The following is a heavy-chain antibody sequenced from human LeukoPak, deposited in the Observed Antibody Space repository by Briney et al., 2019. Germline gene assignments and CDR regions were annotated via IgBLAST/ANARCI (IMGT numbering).Heavy chain of an antibody. J-gene: IGHJ1*01. CDR2: MSYDGSNK. D-gene: IGHD6-19*01. CDR1: GFTFSSYG. Sequence: GGSLRLSCAASGFTFSSYGMHWVGQAPGKGLEWVAVMSYDGSNKYYADSVKGRFTISRDNSKNTLYLQMNSLRAEDTAVYYCAKCRSSGWYVREYFQHWGQGTLVTASS. V-gene: IGHV3-30*18. CDR3: AKCRSSGWYVREYFQH.